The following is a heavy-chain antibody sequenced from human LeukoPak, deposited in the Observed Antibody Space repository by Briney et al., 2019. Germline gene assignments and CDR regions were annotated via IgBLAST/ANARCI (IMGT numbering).Heavy chain of an antibody. J-gene: IGHJ3*02. V-gene: IGHV3-23*01. CDR3: AKETVDRRFAFDI. CDR2: ISGSGGNT. CDR1: GFTFSSHA. D-gene: IGHD3-3*01. Sequence: GGSLRLSCAASGFTFSSHAMSWVRQAPGKGLEWVSAISGSGGNTYYADSVKGRFTISRDNSKNTLYLQMNSLRAEDTAVYYCAKETVDRRFAFDIWGQGTKVSVSS.